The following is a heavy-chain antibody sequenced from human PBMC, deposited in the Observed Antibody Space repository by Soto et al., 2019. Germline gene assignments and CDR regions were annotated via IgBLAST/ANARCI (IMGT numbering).Heavy chain of an antibody. Sequence: VGSLRLSCAASGYTFSSYWMHWVRQVPGKGLLWVSRIDEYGTTINYADSVKGRFTISRDNARNTLYLEMNSLRAEDTALYYCTRDIGGKGAYWGPGTLVTVSS. CDR2: IDEYGTTI. V-gene: IGHV3-74*01. CDR3: TRDIGGKGAY. D-gene: IGHD3-10*01. CDR1: GYTFSSYW. J-gene: IGHJ4*02.